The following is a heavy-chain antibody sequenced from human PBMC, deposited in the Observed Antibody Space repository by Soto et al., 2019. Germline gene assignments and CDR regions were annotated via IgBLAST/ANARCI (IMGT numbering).Heavy chain of an antibody. D-gene: IGHD3-22*01. CDR3: ARGYYDSSGYSWAYYFDY. V-gene: IGHV4-59*01. J-gene: IGHJ4*02. CDR2: IYYSGST. Sequence: QVQLQESGPGLVKPSETLSLTCTVSGGSISSYYWSWIRQPPGKGLEWIGYIYYSGSTNHNPSLKSRVTISVDTSKNQFSLKLSSVTAADTAVYYCARGYYDSSGYSWAYYFDYWGQGTLVTVSS. CDR1: GGSISSYY.